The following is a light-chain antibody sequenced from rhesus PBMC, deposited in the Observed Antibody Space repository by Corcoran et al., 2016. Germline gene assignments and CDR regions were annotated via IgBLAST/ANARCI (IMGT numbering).Light chain of an antibody. J-gene: IGKJ1*01. Sequence: DIQMTQSPSSLSASVGDRATVTRRASQGINKELSWYQQKPGKAPTPLIYDASSLQTGVSSRFSGSGSGTDYTLTISSLQPEDVATYYCLQDYTTPWTFGQGTKVEIK. CDR3: LQDYTTPWT. CDR1: QGINKE. CDR2: DAS. V-gene: IGKV1-94*01.